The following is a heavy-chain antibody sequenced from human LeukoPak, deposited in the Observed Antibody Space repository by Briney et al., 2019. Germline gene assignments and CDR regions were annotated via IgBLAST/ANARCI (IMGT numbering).Heavy chain of an antibody. CDR2: IYYSGST. Sequence: KPSETQSLTCTVSGGSISGSSYYWGWIRQPPGKGLEWIGSIYYSGSTYYNPSLKSRVTISVDTSKNQFSLKLSSVTAADTAVYYCARRIRYFDWLLEPYFDYWGQGTLVTVSS. J-gene: IGHJ4*02. V-gene: IGHV4-39*01. CDR3: ARRIRYFDWLLEPYFDY. D-gene: IGHD3-9*01. CDR1: GGSISGSSYY.